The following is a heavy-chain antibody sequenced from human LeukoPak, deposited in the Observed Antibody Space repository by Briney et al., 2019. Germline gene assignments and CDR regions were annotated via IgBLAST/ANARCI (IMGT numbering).Heavy chain of an antibody. V-gene: IGHV1-3*01. D-gene: IGHD3-16*01. CDR3: ARDRWGGAYPRFLDY. J-gene: IGHJ4*02. CDR2: INAGNGNT. CDR1: GYTFTSYA. Sequence: ASVKVSCKASGYTFTSYAMHWVRQAPGQRLEWMGWINAGNGNTKYSQKFQGRVTITRDTSASTAYMELSSLRSEDTAVYYCARDRWGGAYPRFLDYGAREPLVPASS.